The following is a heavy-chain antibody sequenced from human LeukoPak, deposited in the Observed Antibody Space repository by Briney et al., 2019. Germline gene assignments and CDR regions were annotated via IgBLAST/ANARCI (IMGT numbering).Heavy chain of an antibody. J-gene: IGHJ3*02. Sequence: GESLKISCKGSGYSFTSYWIGWVRQMHGKGLEWMGIIYPGDSDTRYSPSFQGQVTISADKSISTAYLQWSSLKASDTAMYYCARRSMIVVVRNDAFDIWGQGTMVTVSS. CDR2: IYPGDSDT. D-gene: IGHD3-22*01. CDR3: ARRSMIVVVRNDAFDI. V-gene: IGHV5-51*01. CDR1: GYSFTSYW.